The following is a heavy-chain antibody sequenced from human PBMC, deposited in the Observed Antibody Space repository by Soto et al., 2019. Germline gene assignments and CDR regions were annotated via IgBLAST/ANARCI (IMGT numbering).Heavy chain of an antibody. Sequence: SETLSLTCTVSGGSVISCSYYWSWIRQPPGKGLEWIGYIYYSGSTNYNPSLKSRVTISVDTSKNQFSLKLSSVTAADTAVYYCARAWEGYCSSTSCSASGVPASPFDYWGQGTLVAVSS. CDR1: GGSVISCSYY. J-gene: IGHJ4*02. D-gene: IGHD2-2*01. CDR2: IYYSGST. V-gene: IGHV4-61*01. CDR3: ARAWEGYCSSTSCSASGVPASPFDY.